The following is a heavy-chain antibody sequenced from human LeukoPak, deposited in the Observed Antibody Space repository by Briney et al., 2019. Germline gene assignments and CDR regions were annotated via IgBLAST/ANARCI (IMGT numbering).Heavy chain of an antibody. Sequence: ASVKVSCKASGYTFTNYGISWVRQAPGQGLEWMGWISAYNGNTNYAQKLQGRVTMTTDTSTSTAYMELRSLRSDDTAVYYCARQLGGVRGVTTPNWFDPWGQGTLVTVSS. J-gene: IGHJ5*02. CDR3: ARQLGGVRGVTTPNWFDP. CDR1: GYTFTNYG. V-gene: IGHV1-18*01. CDR2: ISAYNGNT. D-gene: IGHD3-10*01.